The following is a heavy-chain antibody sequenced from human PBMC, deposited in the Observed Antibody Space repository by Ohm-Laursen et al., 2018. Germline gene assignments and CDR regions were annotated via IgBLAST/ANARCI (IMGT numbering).Heavy chain of an antibody. D-gene: IGHD6-25*01. CDR3: ARHRTAAAPFDP. CDR2: IYPGDSDT. J-gene: IGHJ5*02. V-gene: IGHV5-51*01. Sequence: GSLRISCKGSGYSFTSYWIGWVRQMPGKGLEWMGIIYPGDSDTRYRPSFQGQVTISADKSISTAYLQWSSLEASDTAIYYCARHRTAAAPFDPWGQGTLVTVSS. CDR1: GYSFTSYW.